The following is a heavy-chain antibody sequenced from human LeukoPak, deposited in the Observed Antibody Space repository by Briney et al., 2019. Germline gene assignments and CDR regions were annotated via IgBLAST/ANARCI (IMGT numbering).Heavy chain of an antibody. V-gene: IGHV3-33*01. D-gene: IGHD5-12*01. CDR1: GSTFSSYG. J-gene: IGHJ4*02. CDR2: IWYDGSNK. Sequence: PGGSLRLSCAASGSTFSSYGMHWVRQAPGKGLEWVAVIWYDGSNKYYADSVKGRFTISRDNSKNTLYLQMNSLRAEDTAVYYCARGRLQSPPGGYWGQGTLVTVSS. CDR3: ARGRLQSPPGGY.